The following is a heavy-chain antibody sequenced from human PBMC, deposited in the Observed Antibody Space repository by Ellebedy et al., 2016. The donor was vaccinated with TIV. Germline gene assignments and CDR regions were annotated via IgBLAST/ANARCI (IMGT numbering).Heavy chain of an antibody. CDR2: SGAHNGLT. CDR3: ARDRDEWDLLYLDV. Sequence: AASVKVSCKASGYTFSSQGISWVRQAPGQGLEWMGWSGAHNGLTNYAPKFRGRVTMTTDTSTSTAYMELRSLRSDDTAVYFCARDRDEWDLLYLDVWGPGTLVTVSS. CDR1: GYTFSSQG. V-gene: IGHV1-18*01. D-gene: IGHD1-26*01. J-gene: IGHJ4*02.